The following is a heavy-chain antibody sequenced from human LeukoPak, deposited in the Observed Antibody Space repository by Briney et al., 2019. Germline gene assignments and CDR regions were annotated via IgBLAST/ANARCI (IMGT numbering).Heavy chain of an antibody. J-gene: IGHJ4*02. V-gene: IGHV4-59*01. CDR3: ARKGHYYDSSGYYSV. Sequence: SETLSLTCTVSGGSISSYYWSWIRQPPGKGLEWIGYIYYSGSTNYNPSLKSRVTISVDTSKNQFSLKLSSVTAADTAVYYCARKGHYYDSSGYYSVWGQGTLVTVSS. D-gene: IGHD3-22*01. CDR2: IYYSGST. CDR1: GGSISSYY.